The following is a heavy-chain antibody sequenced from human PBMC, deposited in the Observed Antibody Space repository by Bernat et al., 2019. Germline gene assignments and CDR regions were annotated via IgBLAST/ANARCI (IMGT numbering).Heavy chain of an antibody. CDR2: IIPIFGTA. V-gene: IGHV1-69*06. Sequence: QVQLVQSGAEVKKPGSSVKVSCKASGGTFSSYAISWVRQAPGQGLEWMGGIIPIFGTANYAQKFQGRVTITADKSTSTAYMELSSLRSEDTAVYYCARSVYGSSWSPDYYYYYMDVWGKGTTVTVSS. D-gene: IGHD6-13*01. CDR3: ARSVYGSSWSPDYYYYYMDV. J-gene: IGHJ6*03. CDR1: GGTFSSYA.